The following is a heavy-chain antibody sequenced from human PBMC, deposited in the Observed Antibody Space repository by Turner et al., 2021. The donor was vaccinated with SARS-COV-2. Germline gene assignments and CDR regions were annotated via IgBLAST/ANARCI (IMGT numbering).Heavy chain of an antibody. CDR1: GFTFSSYW. J-gene: IGHJ4*02. CDR2: IQQDGSEK. Sequence: EVQLVESGGGLVQPGGSLRLSFAASGFTFSSYWMSWVRQAPGKGLEWVANIQQDGSEKYYEDSVKGRFTISRDNAKNSLYLQMNSLRAEDTAVYYCARDGLHYYDISAYPNLASDYWGQGTLVTVSS. CDR3: ARDGLHYYDISAYPNLASDY. D-gene: IGHD3-22*01. V-gene: IGHV3-7*01.